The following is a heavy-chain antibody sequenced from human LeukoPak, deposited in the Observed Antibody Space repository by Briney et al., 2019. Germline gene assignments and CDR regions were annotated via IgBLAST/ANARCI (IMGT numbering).Heavy chain of an antibody. D-gene: IGHD3-10*01. CDR1: GFTFNSYA. V-gene: IGHV3-30*04. CDR3: AKDAIPSLAASYCLDY. CDR2: ISFDGSNK. J-gene: IGHJ4*02. Sequence: GMSLRLSCVGSGFTFNSYAMHWVRQAPGKGLEWMAVISFDGSNKYYADSVKGRFTISRDNAKNSLYLQMNSLRAEDTALYYCAKDAIPSLAASYCLDYWGQGTLVTVSS.